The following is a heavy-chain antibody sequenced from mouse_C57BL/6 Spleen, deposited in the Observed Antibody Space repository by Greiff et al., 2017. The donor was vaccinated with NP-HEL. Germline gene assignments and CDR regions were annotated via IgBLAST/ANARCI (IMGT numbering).Heavy chain of an antibody. J-gene: IGHJ3*01. D-gene: IGHD2-3*01. V-gene: IGHV3-1*01. CDR1: GYSITSGYD. Sequence: EVKLMESGPGMVKPSQSLSLTCTVTGYSITSGYDWHWIRHFPGNKLEWMGYISYSGSTNYNPSLKSRISITHDTSKNHFFLKLNSVTTEDTATYYGARDREGGYYGFAYWGQGTLVTVSA. CDR3: ARDREGGYYGFAY. CDR2: ISYSGST.